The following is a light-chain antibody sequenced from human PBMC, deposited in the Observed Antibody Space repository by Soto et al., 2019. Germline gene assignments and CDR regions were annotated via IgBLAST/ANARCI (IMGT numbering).Light chain of an antibody. CDR1: QSVSPY. CDR2: HAS. V-gene: IGKV3-11*01. J-gene: IGKJ4*01. Sequence: EIVLTQSPATLSLSPGERATLSCRASQSVSPYLAWYQQKPGQAPRLLIYHASNRATGIPPRFSGSGSGTDCPLTISSIEPEDFAVYYCQQRSKGVTFGGGTPGEIK. CDR3: QQRSKGVT.